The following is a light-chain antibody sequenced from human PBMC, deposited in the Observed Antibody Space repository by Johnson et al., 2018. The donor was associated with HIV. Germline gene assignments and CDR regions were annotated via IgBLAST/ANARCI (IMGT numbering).Light chain of an antibody. Sequence: QSVLTQPHSVSAAPGQKVTISCFGSDSNIGNNYVSWYQQLPGTAPKLLIYDNDKRPSGIPDRFSGSKSGTSATLGITGLQTGDEADYYCGTWDTSLNSSDYVFGTGTKVTVL. CDR1: DSNIGNNY. CDR3: GTWDTSLNSSDYV. CDR2: DND. V-gene: IGLV1-51*01. J-gene: IGLJ1*01.